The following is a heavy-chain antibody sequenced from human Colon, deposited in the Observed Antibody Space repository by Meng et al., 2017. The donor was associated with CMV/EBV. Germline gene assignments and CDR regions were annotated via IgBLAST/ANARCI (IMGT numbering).Heavy chain of an antibody. CDR2: IYYSGSA. J-gene: IGHJ4*02. CDR3: ARGLGHASNNSHDS. V-gene: IGHV4-59*11. Sequence: SETLSLTCTVSGDSLRDHYWSWIRQPPGKGLEWMGYIYYSGSATYSPSLRSRITISVDTSKNQFSLNLRSVTAADTAMYFCARGLGHASNNSHDSWGQGTLVTVSS. CDR1: GDSLRDHY. D-gene: IGHD1-1*01.